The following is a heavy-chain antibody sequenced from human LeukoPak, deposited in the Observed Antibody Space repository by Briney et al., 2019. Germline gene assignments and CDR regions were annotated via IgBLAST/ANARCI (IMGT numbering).Heavy chain of an antibody. D-gene: IGHD6-13*01. CDR3: ARGQDRYSSSWYGYY. CDR2: IKQDGSEK. Sequence: GGSLRLSCAASGFTFSSYWMSWVRQAPGKGLEWVANIKQDGSEKYYVDSVKGRFTISRDNAKNSLYLQMNSLRAEDTAVYYCARGQDRYSSSWYGYYWGQGTLVTVSS. J-gene: IGHJ4*02. CDR1: GFTFSSYW. V-gene: IGHV3-7*01.